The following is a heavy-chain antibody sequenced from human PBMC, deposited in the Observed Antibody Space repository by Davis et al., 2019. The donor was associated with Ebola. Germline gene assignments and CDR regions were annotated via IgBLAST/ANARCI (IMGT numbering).Heavy chain of an antibody. V-gene: IGHV5-51*01. CDR1: GNSFTSHW. CDR2: IYPGDSDT. Sequence: GESLKTSCKDSGNSFTSHWIGWVRQLPGKGMEWVGIIYPGDSDTRYNPSFQGQVTISADESISTAYLQWSSLKASDTAMYYCATRDNDAFDIWGQGTMVTVSS. J-gene: IGHJ3*02. D-gene: IGHD5-24*01. CDR3: ATRDNDAFDI.